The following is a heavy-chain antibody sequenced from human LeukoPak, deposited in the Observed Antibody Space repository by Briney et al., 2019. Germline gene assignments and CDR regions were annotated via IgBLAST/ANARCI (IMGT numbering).Heavy chain of an antibody. CDR3: SRESGAFCPFGY. J-gene: IGHJ4*02. D-gene: IGHD1-26*01. Sequence: SETLSLTCSVSGGSISTNSWNWIRQPPGQGLEWIGYIYYSGRADYNPSLKSRVTMSVDTSKNQFSLKLTSVTAADTAIYYCSRESGAFCPFGYWGQGTLVIVPP. V-gene: IGHV4-59*12. CDR2: IYYSGRA. CDR1: GGSISTNS.